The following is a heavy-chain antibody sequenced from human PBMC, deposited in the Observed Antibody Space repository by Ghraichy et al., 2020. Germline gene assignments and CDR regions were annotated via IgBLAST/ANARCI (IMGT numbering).Heavy chain of an antibody. CDR3: ARGLRGYYDSSGYFIT. CDR2: INHSGST. V-gene: IGHV4-34*01. D-gene: IGHD3-22*01. J-gene: IGHJ4*02. Sequence: SETLSLTCAVYGGSFSGYYWSWIRQPPGKGLEWIGEINHSGSTNYNPSLKSRVTISVDTSKNQFSLKLSSVTAADTAVYYCARGLRGYYDSSGYFITWGQGTLVTVSS. CDR1: GGSFSGYY.